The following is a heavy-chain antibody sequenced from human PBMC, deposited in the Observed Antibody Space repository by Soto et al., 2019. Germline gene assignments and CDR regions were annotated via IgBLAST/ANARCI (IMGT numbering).Heavy chain of an antibody. CDR1: GGSFSGYN. V-gene: IGHV4-34*01. CDR3: ARRNYFYALDV. Sequence: SETLSLTCAVSGGSFSGYNWGWVRQPPGKGLEWVGEINYSESTNYNPSLKRRVTISVDTSKNQVSLKVTSVTAADTAMYYCARRNYFYALDVWGHGTTVTVSS. J-gene: IGHJ6*02. CDR2: INYSEST.